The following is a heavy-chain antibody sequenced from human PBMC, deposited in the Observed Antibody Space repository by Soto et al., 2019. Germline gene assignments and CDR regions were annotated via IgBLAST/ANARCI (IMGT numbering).Heavy chain of an antibody. CDR2: VSGSGDST. V-gene: IGHV3-23*01. CDR1: GFTFSSYA. Sequence: GGSLRLSCAASGFTFSSYAMSWVRQAPGKGLEWVSAVSGSGDSTHYADSVRGRFTISRDNFRSTLYLQMNSLRAEDTALYYCAKASDGSYPPTYYYGMDVWGQGTTVTVSS. J-gene: IGHJ6*02. D-gene: IGHD1-26*01. CDR3: AKASDGSYPPTYYYGMDV.